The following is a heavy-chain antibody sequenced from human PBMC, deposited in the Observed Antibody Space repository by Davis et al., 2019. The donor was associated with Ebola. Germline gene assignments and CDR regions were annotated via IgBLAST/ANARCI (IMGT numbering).Heavy chain of an antibody. D-gene: IGHD1-1*01. V-gene: IGHV1-18*01. CDR1: GYSFTDDG. Sequence: ASVKVSCKASGYSFTDDGISWVRPAPGQGLEWMGWISTYNGNTNYAQKVQGRITMTTDTSTSTAYMELRSLRSDDTARYYCARDVRGITGPSEYWGQGTLVTVSS. J-gene: IGHJ4*02. CDR3: ARDVRGITGPSEY. CDR2: ISTYNGNT.